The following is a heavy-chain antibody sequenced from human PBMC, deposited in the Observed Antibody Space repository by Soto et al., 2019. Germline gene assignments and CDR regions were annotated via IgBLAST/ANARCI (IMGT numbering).Heavy chain of an antibody. D-gene: IGHD3-16*01. J-gene: IGHJ6*02. CDR1: GIIFSSYE. CDR3: AREGAYYGMDV. Sequence: EVQLMESGGGLVQPGGSLRLSCTVSGIIFSSYEMNWVRQAPGKGLEWVSYISSSGSTIYYADSVKGRFTISRDNAKNSLYLQMNSLRAEDTAVYYCAREGAYYGMDVWGQGTTVTVSS. V-gene: IGHV3-48*03. CDR2: ISSSGSTI.